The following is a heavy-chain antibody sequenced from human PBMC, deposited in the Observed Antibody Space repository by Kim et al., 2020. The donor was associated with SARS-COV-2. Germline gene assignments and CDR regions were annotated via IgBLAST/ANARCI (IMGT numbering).Heavy chain of an antibody. Sequence: SETLSLTCAVSGASVSDNNWWNWVRQPPGKGLEWIGEIFHAGYTNYNPSLKSRVTISLDKSKNQVSLELPSVTAADTAVYYCARGAGYYFDYWGQGTRATVSS. D-gene: IGHD6-19*01. CDR2: IFHAGYT. CDR3: ARGAGYYFDY. J-gene: IGHJ4*02. CDR1: GASVSDNNW. V-gene: IGHV4-4*02.